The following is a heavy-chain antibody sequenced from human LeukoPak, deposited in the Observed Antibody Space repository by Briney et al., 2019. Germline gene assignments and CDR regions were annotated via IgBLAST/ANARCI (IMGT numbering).Heavy chain of an antibody. D-gene: IGHD3-22*01. J-gene: IGHJ4*02. V-gene: IGHV3-30*02. Sequence: PGGSLRLSCAASGFTFSDYYMSWVRQAPGKGLEWVAFIRYDGSNKYYADSVKGRFTISRDNSKNTLYLQMNSLRAEDTAVYYCAKAPGGYYYFYDYWGQGTLVTVSS. CDR3: AKAPGGYYYFYDY. CDR2: IRYDGSNK. CDR1: GFTFSDYY.